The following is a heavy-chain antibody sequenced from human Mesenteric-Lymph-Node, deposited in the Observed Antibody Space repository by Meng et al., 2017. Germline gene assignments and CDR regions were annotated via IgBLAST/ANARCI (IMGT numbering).Heavy chain of an antibody. Sequence: QVQLQQGGAGLLKPSGTLSLTCAVYGGSFRGYYWSWIRQPPGKGLEWIGEINHSGSTNYNPSLKSRVTISVDTSKNQFSLKLSSVTAADTAVYYCARRDGASAYNWFDPWGQGTLVTVSS. D-gene: IGHD4-17*01. CDR3: ARRDGASAYNWFDP. CDR1: GGSFRGYY. CDR2: INHSGST. J-gene: IGHJ5*02. V-gene: IGHV4-34*01.